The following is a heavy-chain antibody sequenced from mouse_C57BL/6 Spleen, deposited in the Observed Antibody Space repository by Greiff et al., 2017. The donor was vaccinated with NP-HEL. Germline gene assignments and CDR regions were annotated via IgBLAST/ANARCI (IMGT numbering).Heavy chain of an antibody. Sequence: EVMLVESGPGMVKPSQSLSLTCTVTGYSITSGYDWHWIRHFPGNKLEWMGYISYSGSTNYNPSLKSRISITHDTSKNHFFLKLNSVTTEDTATYYCARGGYYYGSSYYFDYWGQGTTLTVSS. CDR1: GYSITSGYD. V-gene: IGHV3-1*01. J-gene: IGHJ2*01. D-gene: IGHD1-1*01. CDR3: ARGGYYYGSSYYFDY. CDR2: ISYSGST.